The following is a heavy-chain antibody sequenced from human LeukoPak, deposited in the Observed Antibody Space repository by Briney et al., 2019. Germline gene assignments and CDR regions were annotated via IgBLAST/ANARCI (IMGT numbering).Heavy chain of an antibody. D-gene: IGHD3-22*01. V-gene: IGHV1-2*06. CDR3: AKGLDSSGYYSFDY. CDR2: INPNSGGT. Sequence: ASVKVSCKASGYTFTGYYMHWVRQAPGQGLEWMGRINPNSGGTSYAQKFQGRVTMTRDTSISTAYMELSRLRSDDTAVYYCAKGLDSSGYYSFDYWGQGTLVTVSS. CDR1: GYTFTGYY. J-gene: IGHJ4*02.